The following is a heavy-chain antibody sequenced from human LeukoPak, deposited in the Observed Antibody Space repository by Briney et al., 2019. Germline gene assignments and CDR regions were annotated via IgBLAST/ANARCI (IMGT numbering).Heavy chain of an antibody. CDR3: AREHSIHDAFDI. D-gene: IGHD3-3*02. J-gene: IGHJ3*02. V-gene: IGHV3-21*01. CDR1: GFTFSSYS. Sequence: KPGGSLRLSCAASGFTFSSYSMNWVRQAPGKGLEWVSSISSSSSYIYYADSVKGRFTISRDNAKNSLYLQMNSLRAEDTAVYYCAREHSIHDAFDIWGQGTMVTVSS. CDR2: ISSSSSYI.